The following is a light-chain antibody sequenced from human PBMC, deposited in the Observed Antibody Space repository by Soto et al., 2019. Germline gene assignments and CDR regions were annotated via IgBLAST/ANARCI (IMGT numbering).Light chain of an antibody. V-gene: IGLV1-44*01. CDR2: SNN. CDR1: SSNIGSKD. Sequence: QSVLTQPPSASGTLGQRVTISCSGSSSNIGSKDVNWYQQLPETAPKVLMYSNNQRHSGVPDRFSGSKSGTSASLALSGLQSEDEADYYCAAWDDSLNGYVFGTGTKVTVL. CDR3: AAWDDSLNGYV. J-gene: IGLJ1*01.